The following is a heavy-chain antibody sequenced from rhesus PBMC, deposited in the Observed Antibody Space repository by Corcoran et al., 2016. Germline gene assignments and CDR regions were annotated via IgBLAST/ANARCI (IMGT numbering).Heavy chain of an antibody. Sequence: QVQLVQSGAEVKKPGASVKLSCKASGYTFSIYAISWVRQAPGQGLEWRGGINPLVGKTNDAQKCQGRVTITAETTTSSAYMELSSLRSEDTAVYYCAKTSRNDAYFEFWGQGALVTVSS. CDR2: INPLVGKT. V-gene: IGHV1-151*01. D-gene: IGHD1-14*01. CDR3: AKTSRNDAYFEF. CDR1: GYTFSIYA. J-gene: IGHJ1*01.